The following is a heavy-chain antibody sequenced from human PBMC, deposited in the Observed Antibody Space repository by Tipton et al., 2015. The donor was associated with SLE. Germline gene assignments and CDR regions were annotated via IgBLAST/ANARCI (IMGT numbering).Heavy chain of an antibody. D-gene: IGHD3-22*01. Sequence: GSLRLSCAASGFTFSSYSMNWVRQAPGKGLEWVSSISSSSNYIYYADSVKGRFTISRDNAKNSLYLQMNSLRAEGTAVYFCARQGYDSSGYYFDYWGQGTLVTVSS. CDR3: ARQGYDSSGYYFDY. J-gene: IGHJ4*02. V-gene: IGHV3-21*01. CDR2: ISSSSNYI. CDR1: GFTFSSYS.